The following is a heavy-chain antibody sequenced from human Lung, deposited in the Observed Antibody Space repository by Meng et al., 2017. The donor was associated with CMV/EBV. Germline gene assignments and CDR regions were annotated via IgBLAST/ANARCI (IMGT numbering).Heavy chain of an antibody. V-gene: IGHV3-53*01. J-gene: IGHJ4*02. Sequence: GGSLRLXCAASGFTVSSNYMSWVRQAPGKGLEWVSIIYSGGDTYYVDSVKGRFTISRDISTNTLSLQLNNLRAEDSAVYYCARVGDDIGSCTTTSCHNGYYFDYWGQGXLVTVSS. CDR1: GFTVSSNY. CDR2: IYSGGDT. CDR3: ARVGDDIGSCTTTSCHNGYYFDY. D-gene: IGHD2-2*02.